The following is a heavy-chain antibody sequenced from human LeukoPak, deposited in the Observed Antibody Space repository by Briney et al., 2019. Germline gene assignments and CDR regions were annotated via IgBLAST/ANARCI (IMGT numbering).Heavy chain of an antibody. J-gene: IGHJ4*02. CDR3: AKNLPQFCSGGSCYEEY. D-gene: IGHD2-15*01. V-gene: IGHV3-23*01. Sequence: GGSLRLSCAASGFTFDDYGMSWVRQAPGKGLEWVSGISGIGGSTYYADFVKGRFTISRDSSKNTLYLQMNSLRVEDTAIYYCAKNLPQFCSGGSCYEEYWGQGTLVTVSS. CDR1: GFTFDDYG. CDR2: ISGIGGST.